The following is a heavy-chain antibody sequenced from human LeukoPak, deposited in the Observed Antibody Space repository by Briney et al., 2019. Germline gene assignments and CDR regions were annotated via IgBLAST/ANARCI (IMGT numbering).Heavy chain of an antibody. CDR2: ISFDGSNK. Sequence: PGGSLRLSCAASGFTFSNFAMHWVRQAPGKGLQWVAVISFDGSNKYYADSVKGRFSISRDNSKDTLHLQMNSLKPEDTAVYYCARDFGAGWEEPKYSFDYWGQGILVTVSS. V-gene: IGHV3-30*03. CDR1: GFTFSNFA. J-gene: IGHJ4*02. CDR3: ARDFGAGWEEPKYSFDY. D-gene: IGHD3-10*01.